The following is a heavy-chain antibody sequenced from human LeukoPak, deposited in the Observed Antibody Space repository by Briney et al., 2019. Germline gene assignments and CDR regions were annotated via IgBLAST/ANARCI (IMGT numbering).Heavy chain of an antibody. CDR3: ARGYGSGSYYIPYYFDY. D-gene: IGHD3-10*01. CDR1: GFTLSSYA. J-gene: IGHJ4*02. V-gene: IGHV3-64*01. CDR2: ISSNGGST. Sequence: PGGSLRLSCAASGFTLSSYAMHWVRQAPGKGLEYVSAISSNGGSTYYANSVKGRFTISRDNSKNTLYLQMGSLRAEDMAVYYCARGYGSGSYYIPYYFDYWGQGTLVTVSS.